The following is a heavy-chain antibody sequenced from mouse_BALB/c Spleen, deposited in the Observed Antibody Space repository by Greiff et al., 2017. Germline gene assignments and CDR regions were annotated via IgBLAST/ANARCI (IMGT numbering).Heavy chain of an antibody. V-gene: IGHV14-3*02. J-gene: IGHJ4*01. CDR3: ARKGDYDYDVGCYAMDY. Sequence: EVKLQQSGAELVKPGASVKLSCTASGFNIKDTYMHWVKQRPEQGLEWIGRIDPANGNTKYDPKFQGKATITADTSSNTAYLQLSSLTSEDTAVYYCARKGDYDYDVGCYAMDYWGQGTSVTVSS. D-gene: IGHD2-4*01. CDR1: GFNIKDTY. CDR2: IDPANGNT.